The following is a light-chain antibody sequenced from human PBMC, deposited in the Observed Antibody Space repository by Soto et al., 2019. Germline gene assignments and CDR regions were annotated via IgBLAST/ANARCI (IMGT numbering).Light chain of an antibody. J-gene: IGKJ1*01. CDR1: QSITSNY. CDR3: QQYGSSPLWT. V-gene: IGKV3-20*01. CDR2: GAS. Sequence: EIVLTQSPGTLSLSPGERATLSCRASQSITSNYLTWYQQRPGQAPRLLIYGASSRATGIPDRFSGSGSGTDFPLTITRLEPEDFAVYYCQQYGSSPLWTFGQGTKVEIK.